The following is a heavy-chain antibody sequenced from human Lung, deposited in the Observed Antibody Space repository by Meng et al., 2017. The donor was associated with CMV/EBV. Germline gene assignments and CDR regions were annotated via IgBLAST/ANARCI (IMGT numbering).Heavy chain of an antibody. D-gene: IGHD3-9*01. CDR1: GGTFSNYP. Sequence: SVXVSCXTSGGTFSNYPINWVRQAPGQGLEWMGRFIPMFNISGFAQRFQGRISITADTSTSTGYMELSSLTSEDTAVYFCARGLRYFDWLSPSNYYYGMDVWGQGXPVTVSS. CDR3: ARGLRYFDWLSPSNYYYGMDV. V-gene: IGHV1-69*02. J-gene: IGHJ6*02. CDR2: FIPMFNIS.